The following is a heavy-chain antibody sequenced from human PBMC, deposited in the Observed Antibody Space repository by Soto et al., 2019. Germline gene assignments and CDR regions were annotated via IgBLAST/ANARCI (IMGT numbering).Heavy chain of an antibody. D-gene: IGHD2-15*01. V-gene: IGHV3-33*01. CDR3: ARTPTGPYCSGGSCRDYYYYMDV. CDR2: IWYDGSNK. Sequence: GGSLRLSCAASGFTFSSYGMHWVRQAPGKGLEWVAVIWYDGSNKYYADSVKGRFTISRDNSKNTLYLQMNSLRAEDTAVYYCARTPTGPYCSGGSCRDYYYYMDVWGKGTTVTVSS. CDR1: GFTFSSYG. J-gene: IGHJ6*03.